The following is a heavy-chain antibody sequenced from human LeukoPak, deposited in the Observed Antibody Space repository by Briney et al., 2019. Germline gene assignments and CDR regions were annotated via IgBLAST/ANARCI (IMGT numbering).Heavy chain of an antibody. CDR2: IYYSGST. J-gene: IGHJ2*01. V-gene: IGHV4-59*01. Sequence: PSETLSLTCTGSGGSISSYYWSWIRQPPGKGLEWIGYIYYSGSTNYNPSLKSRVTISVDTSKNQFSLKLSSVTAADTAVYYCARGPREGAWYFDLWGRGTLVTVSS. CDR1: GGSISSYY. D-gene: IGHD1-26*01. CDR3: ARGPREGAWYFDL.